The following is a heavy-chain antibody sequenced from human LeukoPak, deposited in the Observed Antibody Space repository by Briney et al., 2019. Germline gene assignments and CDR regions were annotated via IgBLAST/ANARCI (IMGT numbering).Heavy chain of an antibody. D-gene: IGHD4-17*01. Sequence: PGGSLRLSCTASGFTFRDYYVTWIRQAPGKGLEWVSYIRSTGSSTAYADSVKGRFAISRDNAKNSLYLQMNGLRAEDTAVYYCARVSPNTVTTLQYFDYWGQGTLVTVSS. CDR3: ARVSPNTVTTLQYFDY. V-gene: IGHV3-11*04. CDR1: GFTFRDYY. CDR2: IRSTGSST. J-gene: IGHJ4*02.